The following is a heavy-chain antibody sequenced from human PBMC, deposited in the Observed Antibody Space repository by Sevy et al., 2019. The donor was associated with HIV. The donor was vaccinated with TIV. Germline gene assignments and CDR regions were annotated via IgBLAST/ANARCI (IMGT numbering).Heavy chain of an antibody. Sequence: GESLKISCAASGFTVNSNYMTWVRQAPGKGLEGVSVIYSDDSTYHADSVKDRFTISRDNSKNMLYLQMSSLIAEDTAIYYCARGKSGYGYALNYWGQGTLVTVSS. CDR3: ARGKSGYGYALNY. CDR1: GFTVNSNY. V-gene: IGHV3-66*01. CDR2: IYSDDST. J-gene: IGHJ4*02. D-gene: IGHD5-18*01.